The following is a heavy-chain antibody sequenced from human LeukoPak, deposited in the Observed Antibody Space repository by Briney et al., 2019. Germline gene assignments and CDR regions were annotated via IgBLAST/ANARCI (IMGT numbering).Heavy chain of an antibody. D-gene: IGHD1-26*01. CDR2: IYHSGST. CDR3: ARAPGGATHAFDI. CDR1: GYSISSGYY. J-gene: IGHJ3*02. V-gene: IGHV4-38-2*02. Sequence: SETLSLTCTVSGYSISSGYYWGWIRQPPGKGLEWIGSIYHSGSTYYNLSLKSRVTISVDTSKNQFSLKLSSVTAADTAVYYCARAPGGATHAFDIWGQGTMVTVSS.